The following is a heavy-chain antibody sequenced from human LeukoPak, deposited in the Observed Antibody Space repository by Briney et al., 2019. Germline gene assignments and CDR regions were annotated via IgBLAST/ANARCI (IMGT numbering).Heavy chain of an antibody. V-gene: IGHV3-23*01. J-gene: IGHJ4*02. CDR2: ISNNGGYT. CDR1: GFTFSSSA. CDR3: AKQSGYCSDGSCYFPY. D-gene: IGHD2-15*01. Sequence: GGSLRLSCAATGFTFSSSAMSWVRQAPGKGLEWVSAISNNGGYTYYADSVQGRFTISRDNSKSTLCLQMNSLRAEDTAVYYCAKQSGYCSDGSCYFPYWGQGTLVTVSS.